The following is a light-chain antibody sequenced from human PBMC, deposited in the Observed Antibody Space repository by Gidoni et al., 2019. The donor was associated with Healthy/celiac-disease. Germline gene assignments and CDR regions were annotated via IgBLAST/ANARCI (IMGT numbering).Light chain of an antibody. CDR3: QQYNNWPPWT. CDR1: QSVSSN. CDR2: GAS. V-gene: IGKV3-15*01. J-gene: IGKJ1*01. Sequence: EIVMTQSPATLSVSPGERATLSCRASQSVSSNLAWYQQKPGQAPRLLIYGASSGSGTEFTLTISSLQSEDFAVYYCQQYNNWPPWTFXQXTKVXIK.